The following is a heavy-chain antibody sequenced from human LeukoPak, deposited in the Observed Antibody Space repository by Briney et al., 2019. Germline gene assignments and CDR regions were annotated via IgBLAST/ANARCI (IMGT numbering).Heavy chain of an antibody. CDR2: IKKDGSEK. CDR1: GFTFSSYW. D-gene: IGHD3-3*01. J-gene: IGHJ6*03. CDR3: VREAYDDFWSGSWRYYYYMDV. Sequence: GGSLRLSCAASGFTFSSYWMSWVRQAPGKGLEWVANIKKDGSEKFYVDSVKGRFTISRDNAKNSLYLQMSSLRAEDTAVYYCVREAYDDFWSGSWRYYYYMDVWGKGITVTVSS. V-gene: IGHV3-7*01.